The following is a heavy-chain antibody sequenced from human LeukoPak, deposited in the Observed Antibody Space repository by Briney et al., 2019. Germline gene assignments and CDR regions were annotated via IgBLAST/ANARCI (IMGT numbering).Heavy chain of an antibody. V-gene: IGHV3-30*18. CDR2: ISYDGTNK. Sequence: PGGSLRLSCAASGXTFSNYDMHWVRQAPGKGLEWVAVISYDGTNKYYADSVKGRFTISRDNSKNTLHLQMNSLRAEDTAVYYCAKDDRGNEAPFDYWGQGTLVTVSS. CDR3: AKDDRGNEAPFDY. J-gene: IGHJ4*02. CDR1: GXTFSNYD.